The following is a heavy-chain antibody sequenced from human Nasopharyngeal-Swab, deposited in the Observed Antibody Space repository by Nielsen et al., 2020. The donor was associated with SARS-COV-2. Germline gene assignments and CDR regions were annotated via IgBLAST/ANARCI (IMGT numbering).Heavy chain of an antibody. CDR3: AREDGIAAAGTDY. Sequence: SVKVQGKAAGDTFTSYGISWGRQAPGQGLEWMGWISASNGNTNYAQKLEGRVTMTTDTSTSTAYMELRSLRSDDTAVYYCAREDGIAAAGTDYWGQGTLVTVSS. CDR1: GDTFTSYG. V-gene: IGHV1-18*01. J-gene: IGHJ4*02. CDR2: ISASNGNT. D-gene: IGHD6-13*01.